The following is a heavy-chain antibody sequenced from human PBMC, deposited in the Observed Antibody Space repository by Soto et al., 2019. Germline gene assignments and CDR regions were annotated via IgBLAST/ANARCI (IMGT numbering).Heavy chain of an antibody. J-gene: IGHJ5*02. V-gene: IGHV3-21*01. CDR2: ISSSSSYI. Sequence: GGSLRLSCAASGFTFSSYSMNWVRQAPGKGLEWVSSISSSSSYIYYADSVKGRFTISRDNAKDSLYLQMNSLRAEDTAVYYCARERYSSSPTPYNWFDPWGQGTLVTVSS. D-gene: IGHD6-6*01. CDR1: GFTFSSYS. CDR3: ARERYSSSPTPYNWFDP.